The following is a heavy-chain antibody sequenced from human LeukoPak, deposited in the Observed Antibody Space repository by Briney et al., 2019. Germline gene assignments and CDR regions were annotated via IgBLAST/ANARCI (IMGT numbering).Heavy chain of an antibody. D-gene: IGHD3-9*01. Sequence: GGSLRLSCAASGFTFSSYAMHWVRQAPGKGLEWVAVISYDGSNKYYADSVKGRFTISRDNSKNTLYLQMNSLRAEDTAVYYCARVGLDYDILTGPLSPWGQGTLVTVSS. CDR2: ISYDGSNK. J-gene: IGHJ5*02. CDR3: ARVGLDYDILTGPLSP. V-gene: IGHV3-30-3*01. CDR1: GFTFSSYA.